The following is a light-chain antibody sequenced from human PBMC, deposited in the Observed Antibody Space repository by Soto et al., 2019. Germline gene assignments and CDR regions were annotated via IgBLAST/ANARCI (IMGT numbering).Light chain of an antibody. V-gene: IGLV1-47*01. Sequence: QSVLTQPPSASGTPGQRVTISCSGRSSNIGSNYVYWYQHLPGTPPKLLIYRNNQRPSGVPDRFSGSKSGTSASLAISGLRSYDEADYYCAAWDDSLSGHVVFGGGTKVTVL. CDR3: AAWDDSLSGHVV. CDR1: SSNIGSNY. J-gene: IGLJ2*01. CDR2: RNN.